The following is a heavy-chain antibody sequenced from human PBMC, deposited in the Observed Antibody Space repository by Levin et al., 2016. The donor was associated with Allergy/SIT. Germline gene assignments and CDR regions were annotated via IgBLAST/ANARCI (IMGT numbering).Heavy chain of an antibody. CDR2: INHSGST. CDR1: GGSFSGYY. J-gene: IGHJ6*02. D-gene: IGHD2-15*01. V-gene: IGHV4-34*01. CDR3: ASSGSFCSGGSCYSYGMDV. Sequence: SETLSLTCAVYGGSFSGYYWSWIRQPPGKGLEWIGEINHSGSTNYNPSLKSRVTISVDTSKNQFSLKLSSVTAADTAVYYCASSGSFCSGGSCYSYGMDVWGQGTTVTVSS.